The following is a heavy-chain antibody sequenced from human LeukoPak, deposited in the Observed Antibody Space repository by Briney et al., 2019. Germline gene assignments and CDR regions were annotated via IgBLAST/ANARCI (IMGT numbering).Heavy chain of an antibody. J-gene: IGHJ4*03. CDR3: ARGFAYFDY. CDR2: INPNSGGT. D-gene: IGHD2-21*01. V-gene: IGHV1-2*02. Sequence: PGGSLRLSCAASGFTFSSYGMHWVRQAPGQGLEWMGWINPNSGGTNYAQKFQGRVTMTRDTSINTGYMELSRLTSDDTAVYYCARGFAYFDYWGQGTTVTVSS. CDR1: GFTFSSYG.